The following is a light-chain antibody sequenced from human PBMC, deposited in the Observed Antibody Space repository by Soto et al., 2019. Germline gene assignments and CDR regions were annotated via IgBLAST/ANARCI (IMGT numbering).Light chain of an antibody. J-gene: IGKJ1*01. CDR3: QQSYSTPWA. CDR2: AAS. CDR1: QSISNY. V-gene: IGKV1-39*01. Sequence: DIQMTQSPSSLSASVGDRVTITCRASQSISNYLNWYQHQPGKAPKLLIYAASNLQSGVPSRFSGGGSETDFTLTISSLQPEDFATYYCQQSYSTPWAFGQGTKVEIK.